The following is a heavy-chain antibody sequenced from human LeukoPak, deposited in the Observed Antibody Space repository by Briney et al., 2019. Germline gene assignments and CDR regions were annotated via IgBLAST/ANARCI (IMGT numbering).Heavy chain of an antibody. CDR2: IYFSGST. CDR3: ARHPLTGTTNAFDI. V-gene: IGHV4-39*01. Sequence: SETLSLTXTVSGGSISSRSYYWGGISQPPGKGLQWIGSIYFSGSTYYNPSLKSRVTISVDTSKNQFSLKLSSVTAADTAVYYCARHPLTGTTNAFDIWGQGTMVTVSS. D-gene: IGHD1-20*01. J-gene: IGHJ3*02. CDR1: GGSISSRSYY.